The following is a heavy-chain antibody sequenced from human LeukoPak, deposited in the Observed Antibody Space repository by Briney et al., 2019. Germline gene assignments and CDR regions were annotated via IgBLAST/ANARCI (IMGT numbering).Heavy chain of an antibody. D-gene: IGHD3-10*01. CDR3: ARGKTGSYYSRSYYMDV. Sequence: GGSLRLSCAASGFTFSSYEMNWVRQAPGKGLEWVSYISSSGSTIYYADSVKGRLTISRDNSKNTVYVQMNSLRAEDTAVYYCARGKTGSYYSRSYYMDVWGKGTTVTISS. J-gene: IGHJ6*03. CDR1: GFTFSSYE. V-gene: IGHV3-48*03. CDR2: ISSSGSTI.